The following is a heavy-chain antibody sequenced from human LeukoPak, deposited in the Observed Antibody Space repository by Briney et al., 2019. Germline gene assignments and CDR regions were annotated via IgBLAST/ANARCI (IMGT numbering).Heavy chain of an antibody. V-gene: IGHV1-69*13. Sequence: GASVKVSCTASGGTFSSYAISWVRQAPGQGLEWMGGIIPIFGTANYAQKFQGRVTITADESTSTAYMELSSLRSEDTAVYYCAQEPHDGWFDPWGQGTLVTVSS. D-gene: IGHD1-1*01. J-gene: IGHJ5*02. CDR1: GGTFSSYA. CDR2: IIPIFGTA. CDR3: AQEPHDGWFDP.